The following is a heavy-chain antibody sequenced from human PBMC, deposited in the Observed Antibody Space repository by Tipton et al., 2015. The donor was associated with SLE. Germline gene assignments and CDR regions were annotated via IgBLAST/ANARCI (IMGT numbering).Heavy chain of an antibody. D-gene: IGHD3-22*01. V-gene: IGHV4-59*12. CDR3: PIYYHDSTGLHWFDP. CDR2: IYYSGSP. J-gene: IGHJ5*02. CDR1: GGSISSYY. Sequence: LRFSCTVSGGSISSYYWSWIRQPPGRGLEWIGYIYYSGSPYYNPSLKSRVTISLDMSKNQFSLRLSSVTAADTAVYYCPIYYHDSTGLHWFDPWGQGTLVTVSS.